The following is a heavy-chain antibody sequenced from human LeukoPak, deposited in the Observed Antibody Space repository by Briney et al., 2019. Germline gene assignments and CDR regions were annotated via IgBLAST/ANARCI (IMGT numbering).Heavy chain of an antibody. CDR2: IRYDGSKK. J-gene: IGHJ6*03. CDR3: AKGSKEVLFTRDHHMDV. V-gene: IGHV3-30*02. D-gene: IGHD3-3*01. CDR1: AFTFSRYG. Sequence: GGSLRLSCAASAFTFSRYGMHWVRQAPGKGLEWVTFIRYDGSKKYYADSVKGRFTISRDNSKNTLYLQMNSLRAEDTAVYYCAKGSKEVLFTRDHHMDVWGKGTTVTISS.